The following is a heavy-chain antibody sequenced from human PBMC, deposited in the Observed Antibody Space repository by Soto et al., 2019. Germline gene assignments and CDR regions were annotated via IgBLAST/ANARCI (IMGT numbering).Heavy chain of an antibody. Sequence: GGSVTLSCATSPLNFYSLALHFVHESTAVGLEWVSVLSGGGGNIDYAVFVKGRFTISRDNSKNMLYLQMNSLTVEDTAVYYCAKDWGTEGYSVRAFDVWGQGTVVTVSS. CDR1: PLNFYSLA. D-gene: IGHD1-1*01. V-gene: IGHV3-23*01. J-gene: IGHJ3*01. CDR3: AKDWGTEGYSVRAFDV. CDR2: LSGGGGNI.